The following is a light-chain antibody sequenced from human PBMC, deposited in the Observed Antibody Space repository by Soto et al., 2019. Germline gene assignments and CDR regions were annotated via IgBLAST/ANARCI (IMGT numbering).Light chain of an antibody. CDR3: QQYNTWHPKMA. V-gene: IGKV3-15*01. J-gene: IGKJ1*01. CDR1: QSVSSD. Sequence: VVTQAPATPSVFPGETATLSCRASQSVSSDLACYQQRPCQAPSLLLSGASTRTPGIPARFRGSGSGTEFRLAISSLQSEDCATYYCQQYNTWHPKMAFGRGTKVEIK. CDR2: GAS.